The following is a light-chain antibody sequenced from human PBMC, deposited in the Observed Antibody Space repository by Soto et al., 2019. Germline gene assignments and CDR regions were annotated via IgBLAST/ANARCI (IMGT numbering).Light chain of an antibody. CDR2: WAS. CDR3: QQYYTTPWT. V-gene: IGKV4-1*01. J-gene: IGKJ1*01. Sequence: DIVMTQSPDSLAVSLGERATINCKPSQSVLYSSNNKNYLAWYQQKPGQPPKALIYWASTRESGVPDRFSGSGSGTDFTLTISSLQAEDVAVYSCQQYYTTPWTFGQGTKVDIK. CDR1: QSVLYSSNNKNY.